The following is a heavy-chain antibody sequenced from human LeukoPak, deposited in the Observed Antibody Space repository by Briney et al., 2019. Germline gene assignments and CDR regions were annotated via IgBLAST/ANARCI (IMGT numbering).Heavy chain of an antibody. J-gene: IGHJ6*03. Sequence: SETLSLTCTVSGGSISSYYWSWIRQPAGKGLEWIGRIYTSGSTNYNPSLKSRVTMSVDTSKNQFSLKLSSVTAADTAVYYCARESIVLAYTYYYYMDVWGKGTTVTVSS. CDR2: IYTSGST. CDR1: GGSISSYY. V-gene: IGHV4-4*07. CDR3: ARESIVLAYTYYYYMDV. D-gene: IGHD2-8*02.